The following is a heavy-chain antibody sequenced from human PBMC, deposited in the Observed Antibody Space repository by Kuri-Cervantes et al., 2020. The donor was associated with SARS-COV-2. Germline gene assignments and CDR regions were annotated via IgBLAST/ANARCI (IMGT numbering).Heavy chain of an antibody. CDR2: ISYDGSNK. D-gene: IGHD3-22*01. J-gene: IGHJ4*02. Sequence: GGSLRLSCAASGFTFSSYGMHWVRQAPGKGLEWVAVISYDGSNKYYADSVKGRFTISRDNSKNTLYLQMNSLRAEDTAVYYCAKDRVSYDSSGYYAYWGQGTLVTVSS. CDR3: AKDRVSYDSSGYYAY. CDR1: GFTFSSYG. V-gene: IGHV3-30*18.